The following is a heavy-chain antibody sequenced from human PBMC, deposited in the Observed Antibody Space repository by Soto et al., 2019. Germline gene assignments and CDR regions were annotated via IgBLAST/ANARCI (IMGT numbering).Heavy chain of an antibody. CDR2: MNPINGAT. V-gene: IGHV1-8*02. Sequence: VASVKVSCKASGYDFTAYDINWVRQASGQGLEWMGWMNPINGATGTARRFQGRVSMTRNTDTGTAYLELTSLRSDDTAVYFCGRGPSPRAPAGGTPYYYAMDVWGQGTTVTVSS. J-gene: IGHJ6*02. D-gene: IGHD2-2*01. CDR1: GYDFTAYD. CDR3: GRGPSPRAPAGGTPYYYAMDV.